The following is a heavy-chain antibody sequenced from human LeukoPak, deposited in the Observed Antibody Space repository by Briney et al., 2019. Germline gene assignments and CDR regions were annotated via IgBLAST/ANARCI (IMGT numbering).Heavy chain of an antibody. V-gene: IGHV3-30*02. J-gene: IGHJ4*02. Sequence: GGSLRLSCAASGFTFSSYGMHWVRQAPGKGLEWVAFIRYDGSNKYYADSVKGRFTISRDNSKNTLYLQMYSLRAEDTAVYYCAKVEGASKASVYWGQGALVTVSS. CDR2: IRYDGSNK. CDR1: GFTFSSYG. D-gene: IGHD1-1*01. CDR3: AKVEGASKASVY.